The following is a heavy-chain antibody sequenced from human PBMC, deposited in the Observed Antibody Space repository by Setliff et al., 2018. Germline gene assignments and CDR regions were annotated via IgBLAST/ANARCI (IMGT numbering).Heavy chain of an antibody. Sequence: GASVKVSCKTSGYPFVGYYIYWMRQAPGQGPEWMGWIDPKSGRTKYAVKFQGRVTMTRDTSINTIYMKVSSLTSDDTAMYYCAKQGDLAFDYWGQGTQVTVSS. J-gene: IGHJ4*02. V-gene: IGHV1-2*02. CDR1: GYPFVGYY. D-gene: IGHD3-16*01. CDR3: AKQGDLAFDY. CDR2: IDPKSGRT.